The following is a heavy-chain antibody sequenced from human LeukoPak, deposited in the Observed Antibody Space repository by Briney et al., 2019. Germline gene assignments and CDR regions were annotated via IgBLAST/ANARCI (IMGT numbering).Heavy chain of an antibody. CDR3: TRDNSYWSFDY. Sequence: ASVKVSCKASGYTFTTDYFHWVRQAPGQGLEWIGVVRPSGITTTYAQKFQGRVTMTRDTSTNTVYMELRSLASDDTAVYYCTRDNSYWSFDYWGQGTLVTVSS. CDR1: GYTFTTDY. J-gene: IGHJ4*02. CDR2: VRPSGITT. D-gene: IGHD3-10*01. V-gene: IGHV1-46*01.